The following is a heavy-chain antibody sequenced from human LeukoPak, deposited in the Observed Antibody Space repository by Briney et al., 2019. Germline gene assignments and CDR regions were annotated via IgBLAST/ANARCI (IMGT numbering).Heavy chain of an antibody. D-gene: IGHD2/OR15-2a*01. CDR3: AISESDY. CDR1: GFTCSTYA. CDR2: VSDSGDNT. Sequence: PGGSLRLSCAASGFTCSTYAMSWVRQAPGKGLEWVSTVSDSGDNTYYADSVKGRFTISRDNSKTTLYLQMNSLRAEDTAVYYCAISESDYWGQGILVTVSS. V-gene: IGHV3-23*01. J-gene: IGHJ4*02.